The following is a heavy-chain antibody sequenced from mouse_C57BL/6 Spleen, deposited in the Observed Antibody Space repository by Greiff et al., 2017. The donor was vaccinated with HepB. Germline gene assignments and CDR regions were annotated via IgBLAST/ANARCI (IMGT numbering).Heavy chain of an antibody. D-gene: IGHD2-3*01. CDR2: IYPRDGST. J-gene: IGHJ1*03. V-gene: IGHV1-85*01. CDR3: ARDDGYIYWYFDV. Sequence: VQLVESGPELVKPGASVKLSCKASGYTFTSYDINWVKQRPGQGLEWIGWIYPRDGSTKYNEKFKGKATLTVDTSSSTAYMELHSLTSEDSAVYFCARDDGYIYWYFDVWGTGTTVTVSS. CDR1: GYTFTSYD.